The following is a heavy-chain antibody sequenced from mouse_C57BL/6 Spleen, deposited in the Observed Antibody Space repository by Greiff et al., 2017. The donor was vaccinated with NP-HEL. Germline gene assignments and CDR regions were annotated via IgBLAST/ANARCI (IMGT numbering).Heavy chain of an antibody. V-gene: IGHV1-81*01. D-gene: IGHD1-1*01. Sequence: QVQLQQSGAELARPGASVKLSCKASGYTFTSYGISWVKQRTGQGLEWIGEIYPRSGNTYYNEKFKGKATLTADKSSSTAYMELRSLTSEDSAVYFCARPYYGSSGLYAMDYWGQGTSVTVSS. CDR2: IYPRSGNT. CDR3: ARPYYGSSGLYAMDY. J-gene: IGHJ4*01. CDR1: GYTFTSYG.